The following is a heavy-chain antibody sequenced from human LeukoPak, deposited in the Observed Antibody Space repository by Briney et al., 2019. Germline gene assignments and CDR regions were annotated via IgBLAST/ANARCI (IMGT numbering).Heavy chain of an antibody. D-gene: IGHD5-24*01. V-gene: IGHV3-11*01. CDR2: ISSSGSTI. CDR3: GRQAGSRDGYSLGDY. J-gene: IGHJ4*02. CDR1: GFTFSEYY. Sequence: GGSLRLSCAASGFTFSEYYMSWIRQAPGKGLEWVSYISSSGSTIYYADSVKGRFTISRDNAKNSLYLQMNSLRAEDTAVYYCGRQAGSRDGYSLGDYWGRGTLVTVSS.